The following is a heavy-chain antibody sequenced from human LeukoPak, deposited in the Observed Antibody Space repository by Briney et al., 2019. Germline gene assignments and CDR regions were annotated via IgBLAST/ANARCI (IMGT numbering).Heavy chain of an antibody. CDR3: AREVMALEWLFFDY. CDR1: GGSISSGGYY. Sequence: SQTLSLTCTVSGGSISSGGYYWSWIRQHPGKGLEWIGYIYYSGSTYYNPSLKSRVTISVDTSKNQFSLKLSSVTAADTAVYYCAREVMALEWLFFDYWGQGTLVTVSS. V-gene: IGHV4-31*03. J-gene: IGHJ4*02. CDR2: IYYSGST. D-gene: IGHD3-3*01.